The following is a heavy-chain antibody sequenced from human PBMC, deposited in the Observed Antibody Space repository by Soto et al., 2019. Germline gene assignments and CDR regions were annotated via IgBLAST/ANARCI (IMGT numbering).Heavy chain of an antibody. Sequence: PSETLSLTCTVSGGSISTGDSFWTWIRQPPGKGLEWIGHIYYSGNTYYNPSLKSRLTISIDTSKNQLSLKLRSLTAADTAVYYCARDRRDYSDFWGRFAPWGQGTLVTVSS. V-gene: IGHV4-30-4*01. CDR1: GGSISTGDSF. J-gene: IGHJ5*02. CDR3: ARDRRDYSDFWGRFAP. CDR2: IYYSGNT. D-gene: IGHD4-17*01.